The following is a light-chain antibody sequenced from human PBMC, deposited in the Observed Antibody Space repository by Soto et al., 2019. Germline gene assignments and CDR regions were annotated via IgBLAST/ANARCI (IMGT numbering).Light chain of an antibody. V-gene: IGKV3-15*01. CDR2: GAS. CDR3: QQYDNWPPYT. CDR1: RSVSTN. J-gene: IGKJ5*01. Sequence: EVVMTQSPAILSVSPGERATLSCRASRSVSTNLAWYQQKLGQAPRLLIYGASTRAAGIPARFSGSGSGTEFTLTISSLQSEDFAIYYCQQYDNWPPYTFGQGTRLEIK.